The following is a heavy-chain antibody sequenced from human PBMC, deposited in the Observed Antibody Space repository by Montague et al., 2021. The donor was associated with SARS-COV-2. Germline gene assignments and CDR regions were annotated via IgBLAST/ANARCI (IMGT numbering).Heavy chain of an antibody. CDR2: IYYSGST. V-gene: IGHV4-39*07. D-gene: IGHD3-22*01. CDR1: GGSISSSSYY. Sequence: SETLSLTCTVSGGSISSSSYYWGWIRQPPGKGLEWIRNIYYSGSTYYNPSLTSRVTISVDTSKNQFSLKLSSVTAADTAVYYCAGEIVVVNQTYHYGMDVWGQGTTVTVSS. CDR3: AGEIVVVNQTYHYGMDV. J-gene: IGHJ6*02.